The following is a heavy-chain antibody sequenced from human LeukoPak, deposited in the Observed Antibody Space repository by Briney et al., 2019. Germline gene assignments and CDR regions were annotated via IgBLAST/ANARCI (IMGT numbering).Heavy chain of an antibody. D-gene: IGHD3-10*01. CDR1: GLSFDKYA. J-gene: IGHJ3*02. CDR3: ATLGEAMVRSEQALDI. Sequence: GGSLRLSCAASGLSFDKYAMHWVRQVPGKGLEWVSGISWNSGSIGYADSVKGRFTISRDNAKNSLYLQMNSLRAEDMALYYCATLGEAMVRSEQALDIWGQGTMVIVSS. V-gene: IGHV3-9*03. CDR2: ISWNSGSI.